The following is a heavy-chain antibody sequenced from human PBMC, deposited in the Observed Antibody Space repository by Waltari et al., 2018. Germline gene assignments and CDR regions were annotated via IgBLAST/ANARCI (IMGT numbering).Heavy chain of an antibody. D-gene: IGHD1-26*01. J-gene: IGHJ5*02. CDR3: AREGVGATVNWFDP. V-gene: IGHV1-2*02. CDR2: INPNRGGT. Sequence: QVQLVQSGAEVKKPGASVKVSCKASGYTFTGYYMHWVRQAPGRGLEWMGWINPNRGGTNNAQKFQGRVTMTRDTSISTAYMELSRLRSADTAVYYCAREGVGATVNWFDPWGQGTLVTVSS. CDR1: GYTFTGYY.